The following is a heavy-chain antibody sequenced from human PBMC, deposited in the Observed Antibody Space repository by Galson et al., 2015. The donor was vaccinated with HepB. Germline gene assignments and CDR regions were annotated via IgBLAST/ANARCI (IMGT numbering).Heavy chain of an antibody. CDR1: GGSISGYY. J-gene: IGHJ2*01. CDR2: IYYSGST. D-gene: IGHD3-9*01. Sequence: SETLSLTCTVSGGSISGYYWSWIRQSPGKGLEWIGYIYYSGSTNYNPSLNSRVTISVDTSKNQFSLKLNSVTATDTAVYYCARSTGRPHWYFDLWGRGTLVTVSS. V-gene: IGHV4-59*01. CDR3: ARSTGRPHWYFDL.